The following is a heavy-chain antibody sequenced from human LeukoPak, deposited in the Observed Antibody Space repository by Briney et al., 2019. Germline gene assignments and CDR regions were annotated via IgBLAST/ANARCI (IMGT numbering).Heavy chain of an antibody. CDR2: TYASGSP. J-gene: IGHJ5*02. Sequence: PSETLSLTCSVSGGSISSGNYYWSWLRQPGGKGLEWIGRTYASGSPTYNPSLTSRVTISVDKSKNQFSLKLNSVTAADTAVYYCARGVGSSESNWFDPWGQGTLATVSS. V-gene: IGHV4-61*02. CDR1: GGSISSGNYY. D-gene: IGHD1-26*01. CDR3: ARGVGSSESNWFDP.